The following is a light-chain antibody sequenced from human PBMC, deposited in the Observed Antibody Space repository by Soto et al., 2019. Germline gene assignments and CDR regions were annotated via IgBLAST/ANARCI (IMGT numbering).Light chain of an antibody. Sequence: EIVMTQSPATLSVSPGERATLSCRASQSVSSNLAWYQHKPGQSPRLLIYGAYSRATGIPDRFSGSGSGTDFTLTVSRLEPEDFAVYYCQQYVVSPGTFGQGTKVDIK. CDR2: GAY. J-gene: IGKJ1*01. CDR3: QQYVVSPGT. CDR1: QSVSSN. V-gene: IGKV3-20*01.